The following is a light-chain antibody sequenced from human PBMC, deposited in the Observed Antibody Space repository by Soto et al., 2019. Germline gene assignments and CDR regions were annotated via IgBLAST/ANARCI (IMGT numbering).Light chain of an antibody. J-gene: IGKJ5*01. V-gene: IGKV1-39*01. CDR2: SVS. CDR3: QQSYSPPIT. CDR1: GDVDEY. Sequence: SQIAQSPSSVSASVGDRVTMSCRAIGDVDEYVSWYQQKPGKAPRLLLYSVSSLHDGVPSRFSGSGSGTLSTLTISSLQHEDFATYYCQQSYSPPITFGQGTRLEIK.